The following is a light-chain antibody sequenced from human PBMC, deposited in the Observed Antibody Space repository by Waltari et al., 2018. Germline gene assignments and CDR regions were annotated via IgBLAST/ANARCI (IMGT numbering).Light chain of an antibody. J-gene: IGKJ2*01. CDR3: QQSYSNIRT. V-gene: IGKV1-39*01. CDR1: QRINNF. Sequence: DTQMTQSPSSLSPFVGDRVTITCRASQRINNFLNWYHHNPGKAPKLLIFAASRLQGGVPSRFSGSGSGTDFSLTINNVHPEDFATYYCQQSYSNIRTFGQGTKLEI. CDR2: AAS.